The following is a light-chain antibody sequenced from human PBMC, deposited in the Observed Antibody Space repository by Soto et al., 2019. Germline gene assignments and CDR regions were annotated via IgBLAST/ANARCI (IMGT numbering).Light chain of an antibody. J-gene: IGKJ1*01. CDR3: QQSYSTPLT. Sequence: DIQMTQSPSSLSASVGDRVTITCRASQTISTYLNWYQQKPGKAPELLIYEASTLQSGVPSRFGGSGSGTDFTLTISSLQPEDFTTYYCQQSYSTPLTFGRGTKVEIK. CDR2: EAS. V-gene: IGKV1-39*01. CDR1: QTISTY.